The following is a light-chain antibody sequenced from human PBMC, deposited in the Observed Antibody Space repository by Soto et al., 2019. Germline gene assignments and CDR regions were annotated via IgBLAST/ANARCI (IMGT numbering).Light chain of an antibody. CDR3: EQYGNSPRT. Sequence: DIGLTHSPGTLSLSPGERATLSCRASQSVSSNFLAWYQQKPGQAPRLLIYGASSRATGIPDRFRGSGSGTDFTLSISRLEPEDFAVYYCEQYGNSPRTFGQGTKVDIK. CDR1: QSVSSNF. CDR2: GAS. J-gene: IGKJ1*01. V-gene: IGKV3-20*01.